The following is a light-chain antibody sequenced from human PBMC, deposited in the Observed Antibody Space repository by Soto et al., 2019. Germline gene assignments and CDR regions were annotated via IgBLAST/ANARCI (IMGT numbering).Light chain of an antibody. CDR2: AAS. CDR1: QSIISY. J-gene: IGKJ5*01. Sequence: DIQMTQSPSSLSASVGDRVTITCRASQSIISYLTWYQQKPGKAPKLLIYAASSLQSGVPSRFSGSGSGTDFTLTISSLQPEDFATYYCQQSYSTLITFGQGTRLEIK. V-gene: IGKV1-39*01. CDR3: QQSYSTLIT.